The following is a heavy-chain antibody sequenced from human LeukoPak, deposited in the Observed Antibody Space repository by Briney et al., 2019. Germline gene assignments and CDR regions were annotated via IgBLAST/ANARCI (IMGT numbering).Heavy chain of an antibody. CDR2: ISYDGSNK. CDR3: AKGYSYGFQYYYYMDV. V-gene: IGHV3-30*04. CDR1: GFTFSSYA. D-gene: IGHD5-18*01. J-gene: IGHJ6*03. Sequence: GGSLRLSCAASGFTFSSYAMHWVRQAPGKGLEWVAVISYDGSNKYYADSVKGRFTISRDNSKNTLYLQMNSLRAEDTAVYYCAKGYSYGFQYYYYMDVWGKGTTVTVSS.